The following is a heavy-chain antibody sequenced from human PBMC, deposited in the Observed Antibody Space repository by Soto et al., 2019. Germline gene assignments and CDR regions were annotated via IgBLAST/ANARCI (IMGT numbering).Heavy chain of an antibody. V-gene: IGHV3-48*02. Sequence: GGSLRLSCAASGFTFSTYGMNWVRQAPGKGLEWLSYISTGRSNIYYADSVKGQFTTSRDNAKNSLFLQMHSLRHEDTAVYYCARDRFLGILDYWGQGTPVTVSS. CDR2: ISTGRSNI. D-gene: IGHD3-10*01. CDR1: GFTFSTYG. CDR3: ARDRFLGILDY. J-gene: IGHJ4*02.